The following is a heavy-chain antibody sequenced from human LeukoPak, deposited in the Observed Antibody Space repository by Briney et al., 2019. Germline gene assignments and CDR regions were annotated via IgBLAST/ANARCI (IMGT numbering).Heavy chain of an antibody. CDR3: ASKGFGEHPDAFDI. J-gene: IGHJ3*02. D-gene: IGHD3-10*01. CDR1: GGSISSYY. Sequence: PSETLSLTCTVSGGSISSYYWSWIRQPPGKGLEWIGYIYYSGSTNYNPPLKSRVTISVDTSKNQFSLKLSSVTAADTAVYYCASKGFGEHPDAFDIWGQGTMVTVSS. V-gene: IGHV4-59*08. CDR2: IYYSGST.